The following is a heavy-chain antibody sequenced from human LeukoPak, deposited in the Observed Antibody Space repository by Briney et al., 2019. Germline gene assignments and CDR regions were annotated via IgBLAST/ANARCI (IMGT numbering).Heavy chain of an antibody. J-gene: IGHJ3*02. D-gene: IGHD6-13*01. V-gene: IGHV4-61*01. CDR2: IYYSGST. CDR3: ARFVGSSWLAFDI. CDR1: GGSISSSSYY. Sequence: SETLSLTCTVSGGSISSSSYYWSWIRQPPGKGLEWIGYIYYSGSTNYNPSLKSRVTISVDTSKNQFSLKLNSVTAADTALYYCARFVGSSWLAFDIWGQGTMVTVSS.